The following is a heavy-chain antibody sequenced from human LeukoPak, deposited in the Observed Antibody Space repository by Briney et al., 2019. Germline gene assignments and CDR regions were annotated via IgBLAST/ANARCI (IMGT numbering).Heavy chain of an antibody. CDR3: AKDLDYDISTGLGDFDY. J-gene: IGHJ4*02. CDR2: ISGSGGST. CDR1: GFTFSSYA. D-gene: IGHD3-9*01. V-gene: IGHV3-23*01. Sequence: GGSLRLSCAASGFTFSSYAMSWVRQAPGKGLEWVSAISGSGGSTYYADSVKGRFTISRDNSKNTLYLQMNSLRAEDTAVYYCAKDLDYDISTGLGDFDYWGQGTLVTVSS.